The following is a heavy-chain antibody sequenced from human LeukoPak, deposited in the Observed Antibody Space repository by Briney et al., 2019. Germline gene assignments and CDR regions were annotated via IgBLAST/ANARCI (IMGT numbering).Heavy chain of an antibody. J-gene: IGHJ6*03. CDR1: GYTFTSYD. Sequence: GASVKVSCKASGYTFTSYDINWVRQATGQGLEWMGWMNPNSGNTGYAQKFQGRVTITRNTSISTAYMELSSLRSEDTAVYYCARGPSYMGRFLEWLSPGSYYMDVWGKGTTVTVSS. CDR3: ARGPSYMGRFLEWLSPGSYYMDV. V-gene: IGHV1-8*03. D-gene: IGHD3-3*01. CDR2: MNPNSGNT.